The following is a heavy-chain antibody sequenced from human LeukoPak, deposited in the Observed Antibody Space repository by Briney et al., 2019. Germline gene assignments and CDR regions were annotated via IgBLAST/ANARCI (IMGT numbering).Heavy chain of an antibody. CDR2: ISAYNGDT. CDR1: GYTFTSYG. CDR3: ARVGRYCSGGSCYSFSDWFDP. D-gene: IGHD2-15*01. J-gene: IGHJ5*02. Sequence: ASVKVSCKASGYTFTSYGISWVRQAPGHGLEWMGWISAYNGDTNYAQKLQIRVTMTTDTATSKVYMELRSLRSDDTAVYYCARVGRYCSGGSCYSFSDWFDPWGQGTLVTVSS. V-gene: IGHV1-18*01.